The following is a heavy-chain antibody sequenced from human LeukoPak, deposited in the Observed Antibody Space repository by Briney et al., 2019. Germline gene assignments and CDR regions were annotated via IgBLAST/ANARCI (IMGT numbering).Heavy chain of an antibody. Sequence: PGGSLRLSCAASGFTFSTYWMHWVRQDPGKGLVWVSRISSDASITSYADPVKGRFTISRDNAKNTLYLQMNSLRAEDTAVYYCVRGYSYGPFLSPFDYWGQGTLVTVSS. CDR2: ISSDASIT. V-gene: IGHV3-74*01. J-gene: IGHJ4*02. CDR1: GFTFSTYW. D-gene: IGHD5-18*01. CDR3: VRGYSYGPFLSPFDY.